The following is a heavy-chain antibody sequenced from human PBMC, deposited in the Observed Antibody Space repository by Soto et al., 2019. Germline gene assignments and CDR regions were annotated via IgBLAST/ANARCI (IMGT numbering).Heavy chain of an antibody. D-gene: IGHD4-4*01. Sequence: ASVKCSFKASGYTFTTYDLSWVRQAPGQGLDWMGWISPYSGNTKYAQKLQVRVTMTTDTSKNTAYVELRSLRSDDTAVYYCARGRSGYSHTFDPWGQGTLVTVSS. J-gene: IGHJ5*02. V-gene: IGHV1-18*01. CDR2: ISPYSGNT. CDR1: GYTFTTYD. CDR3: ARGRSGYSHTFDP.